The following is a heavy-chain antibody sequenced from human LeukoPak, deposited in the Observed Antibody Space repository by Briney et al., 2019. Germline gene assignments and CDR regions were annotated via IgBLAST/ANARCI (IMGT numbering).Heavy chain of an antibody. V-gene: IGHV3-23*01. CDR1: GFTFSSYA. D-gene: IGHD6-19*01. CDR2: IDASGGST. Sequence: GGSLRLSCAASGFTFSSYAMTWVRQAPGKALEWVSSIDASGGSTYYADSVKGRFTISRDNSKNTFFLQMNTLRAADTAVYYCAKGSGSGWYGWFAPWGQGTLVTVSS. J-gene: IGHJ5*02. CDR3: AKGSGSGWYGWFAP.